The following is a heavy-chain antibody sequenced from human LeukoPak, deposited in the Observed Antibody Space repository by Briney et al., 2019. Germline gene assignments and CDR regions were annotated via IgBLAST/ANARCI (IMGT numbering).Heavy chain of an antibody. V-gene: IGHV4-59*01. Sequence: PSETLSLTCTVSGGSISSYYWSWIRQPPGKGLEWIGYIYCSGSTNYNPSLKSRVTISVDTSQNQFSLKLSSVTAADTAVYYCARVLRRDYYYYYMDVWGKGTTVTVSS. CDR3: ARVLRRDYYYYYMDV. J-gene: IGHJ6*03. D-gene: IGHD1-26*01. CDR2: IYCSGST. CDR1: GGSISSYY.